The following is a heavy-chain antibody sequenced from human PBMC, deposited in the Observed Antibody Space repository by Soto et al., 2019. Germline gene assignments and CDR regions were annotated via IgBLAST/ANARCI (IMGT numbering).Heavy chain of an antibody. D-gene: IGHD3-10*01. CDR2: IYYSGST. CDR3: AKGGSVSYSNAFDI. J-gene: IGHJ3*02. CDR1: GGSISSSSYY. Sequence: QLQLQESGPGLVKPSETLSLTCTVSGGSISSSSYYWGWIRQPPGKGLEWIGSIYYSGSTYYNPSLKSRVTISVDTSKNQFSLKLSSVTAADTAVYYCAKGGSVSYSNAFDIWGQGTMVTVSS. V-gene: IGHV4-39*01.